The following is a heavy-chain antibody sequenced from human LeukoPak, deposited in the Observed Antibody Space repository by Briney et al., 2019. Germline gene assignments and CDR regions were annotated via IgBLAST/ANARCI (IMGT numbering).Heavy chain of an antibody. J-gene: IGHJ3*02. CDR2: ISSSGSTI. Sequence: GGSLRLSCAASGFTFSSYEMNWVRQAPGKGLEWVSCISSSGSTIYYADSVKGRFTISRDNAKNSLYLQMNSLRAEDTAVYYCARDRFFLGYYDSSGSLDAFDIWGQGTMVTVSS. CDR3: ARDRFFLGYYDSSGSLDAFDI. V-gene: IGHV3-48*03. D-gene: IGHD3-22*01. CDR1: GFTFSSYE.